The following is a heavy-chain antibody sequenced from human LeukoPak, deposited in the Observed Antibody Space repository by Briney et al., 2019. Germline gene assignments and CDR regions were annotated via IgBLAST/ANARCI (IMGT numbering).Heavy chain of an antibody. D-gene: IGHD6-6*01. CDR1: GGSISSYY. CDR2: IYSSGGT. Sequence: SETLSLTCNASGGSISSYYWSWLRQPPGKGLEWIGYIYSSGGTNYNPSLKSRVTISVDTSKNQFSLKLSSVTAADTAYYYCARVPYGGSASLCDYWGQGTLVTVSS. V-gene: IGHV4-59*01. CDR3: ARVPYGGSASLCDY. J-gene: IGHJ4*02.